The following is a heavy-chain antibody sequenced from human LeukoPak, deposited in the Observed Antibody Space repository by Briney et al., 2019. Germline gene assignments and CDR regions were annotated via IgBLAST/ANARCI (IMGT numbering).Heavy chain of an antibody. V-gene: IGHV3-48*04. CDR2: ISSSSSTI. CDR1: GFTFSSYS. Sequence: GGSLRLSRAASGFTFSSYSMNWVRQAPGKGLEWVSYISSSSSTIYYADSVKGRFTISRDNAKNSLYLQMNSLRAEDTAVYYCARDDCSSTSCYHSYWYFDLWGRGTLVTVSS. D-gene: IGHD2-2*01. CDR3: ARDDCSSTSCYHSYWYFDL. J-gene: IGHJ2*01.